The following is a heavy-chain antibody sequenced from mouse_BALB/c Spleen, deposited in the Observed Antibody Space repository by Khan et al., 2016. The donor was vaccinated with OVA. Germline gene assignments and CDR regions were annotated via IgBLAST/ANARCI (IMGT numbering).Heavy chain of an antibody. D-gene: IGHD2-1*01. CDR2: INSGGDNN. CDR1: GFTFSSYT. J-gene: IGHJ3*01. V-gene: IGHV5-9*03. CDR3: ARSNYGTFAY. Sequence: EVELVESGGGLVKPGGSLKLSCAASGFTFSSYTMSWVRQTPEKRLEWVATINSGGDNNYYPDSVKGRFTISRDNAKNNLFLQMSSLRSADTALYYCARSNYGTFAYWGQGTLVTVSA.